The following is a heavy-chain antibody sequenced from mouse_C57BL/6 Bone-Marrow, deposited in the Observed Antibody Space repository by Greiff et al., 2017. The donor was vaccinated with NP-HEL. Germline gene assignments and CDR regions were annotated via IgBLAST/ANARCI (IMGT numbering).Heavy chain of an antibody. CDR3: AKKRVTTEGYFDY. Sequence: VQLKQSGPVLVKPGASVKMSCKASGYTFTDYYMNWVKQSHGKSLEWIGVINPYNGGTSYNQKFKGKATLTVDKSSSTAYMELNSLTSEDSAVYYCAKKRVTTEGYFDYWGQGTTLTVSS. D-gene: IGHD1-1*01. V-gene: IGHV1-19*01. J-gene: IGHJ2*01. CDR1: GYTFTDYY. CDR2: INPYNGGT.